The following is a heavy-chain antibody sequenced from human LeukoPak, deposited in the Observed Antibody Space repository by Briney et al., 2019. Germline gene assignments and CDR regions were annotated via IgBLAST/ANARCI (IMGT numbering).Heavy chain of an antibody. CDR3: AREYYGGYVDY. V-gene: IGHV3-64*01. J-gene: IGHJ4*02. Sequence: GGSLRLSCAASGFTFSSFSMHRVRQAPGKGLESVSAVSSNGGSTYYASSVKGRFTISRDNSKNTLYLQMGSLRAEDMAVYYCAREYYGGYVDYWGQGTLVTVSS. D-gene: IGHD3-10*01. CDR2: VSSNGGST. CDR1: GFTFSSFS.